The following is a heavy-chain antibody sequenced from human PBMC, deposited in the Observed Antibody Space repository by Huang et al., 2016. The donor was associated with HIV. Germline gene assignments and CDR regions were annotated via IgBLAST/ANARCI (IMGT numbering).Heavy chain of an antibody. V-gene: IGHV4-34*01. CDR2: SNNGGST. J-gene: IGHJ2*01. Sequence: QQQLQQWGAGLLKPSETLSLTCAVYGGSFTNYYWGWIRQPPGKGLDWLGGSNNGGSTKDSPSLKSRVTISLDTSKNQVSLKLTSVSAADTAVYYCVRGPRYVSADWYARLRNYWFFDLWGRGSLVSVSS. D-gene: IGHD3-9*01. CDR3: VRGPRYVSADWYARLRNYWFFDL. CDR1: GGSFTNYY.